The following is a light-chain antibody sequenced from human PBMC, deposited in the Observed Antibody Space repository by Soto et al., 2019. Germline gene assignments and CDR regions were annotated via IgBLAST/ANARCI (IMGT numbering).Light chain of an antibody. J-gene: IGKJ1*01. Sequence: EIVMTQSPATLSVSPGERATLSCRASESVSNYLAWYQQKPGQPPRLLIYSASIRATDIPARFSGSGSGTEVTLTISSLQSEDFAVYYCQEYDNRPPWTFGQGTRVEIK. CDR3: QEYDNRPPWT. CDR2: SAS. CDR1: ESVSNY. V-gene: IGKV3-15*01.